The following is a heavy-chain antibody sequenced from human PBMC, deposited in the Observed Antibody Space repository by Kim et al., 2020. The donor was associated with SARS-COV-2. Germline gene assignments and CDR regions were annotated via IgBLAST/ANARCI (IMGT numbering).Heavy chain of an antibody. CDR2: T. D-gene: IGHD1-26*01. J-gene: IGHJ4*02. V-gene: IGHV1-18*01. Sequence: TYYAQNFQGRVTMTTDTSTSTAYMELRSLTSDDTAIYYCAREAQGGDGIDYWGQGTLVTVSS. CDR3: AREAQGGDGIDY.